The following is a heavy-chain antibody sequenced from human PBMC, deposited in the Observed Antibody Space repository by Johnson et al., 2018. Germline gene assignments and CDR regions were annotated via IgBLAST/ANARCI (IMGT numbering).Heavy chain of an antibody. Sequence: QVQLQESGAEVKKPGSSVKVSCKASGGTFSIHAISWVRQAPGLGLEWRGGIIPILEPPKYAQKFQGRVTITADKSTTTAYMVLSRLRSEDTAVYFCARDQQSLAEVAWFDTWGQGTLVTVSS. CDR1: GGTFSIHA. CDR3: ARDQQSLAEVAWFDT. V-gene: IGHV1-69*06. CDR2: IIPILEPP. D-gene: IGHD2-15*01. J-gene: IGHJ5*02.